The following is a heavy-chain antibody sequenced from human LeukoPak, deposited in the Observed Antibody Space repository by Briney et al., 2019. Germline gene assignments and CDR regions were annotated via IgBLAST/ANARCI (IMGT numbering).Heavy chain of an antibody. V-gene: IGHV4-4*07. Sequence: NASETLSLTCTVSGGSISSYYWSWIWQPAGKGLEWIGRIYTSGSTNYNPSLKSRVTMSVDTSKNQFSLKLSSVTAADTAVYYCARAGSIWSGYYRFDPWGQGTLVTVSS. CDR3: ARAGSIWSGYYRFDP. CDR2: IYTSGST. CDR1: GGSISSYY. J-gene: IGHJ5*02. D-gene: IGHD3-3*01.